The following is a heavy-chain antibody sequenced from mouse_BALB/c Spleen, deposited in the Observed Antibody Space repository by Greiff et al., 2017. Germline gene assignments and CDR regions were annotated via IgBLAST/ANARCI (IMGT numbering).Heavy chain of an antibody. CDR1: GDSITSGY. Sequence: EVHLVESGPSLVKPSQTLSLTCSVTGDSITSGYWNWIRKFPGNKLEYMGYISYSGSTYYNPSLKSRISITRDTSKNQYYLQLNSVTTEDTATYYCASGYYGSSRYFDVWGAGTTVTVSS. CDR3: ASGYYGSSRYFDV. V-gene: IGHV3-8*02. J-gene: IGHJ1*01. CDR2: ISYSGST. D-gene: IGHD1-1*01.